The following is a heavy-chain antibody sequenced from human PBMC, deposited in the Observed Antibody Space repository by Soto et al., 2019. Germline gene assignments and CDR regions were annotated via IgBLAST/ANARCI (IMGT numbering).Heavy chain of an antibody. CDR2: IKQDGSEK. CDR3: ARGLVYYDFWSGYLLAY. J-gene: IGHJ4*02. V-gene: IGHV3-7*01. D-gene: IGHD3-3*01. Sequence: EVQLVESGGGLVQPGGSLRLSCAASGFTFSSYWMSWVRQAPGKGLEGVANIKQDGSEKYYVDSVKGRFTISRDNAKNSLYLQMNSLRAEDTAVYYCARGLVYYDFWSGYLLAYWGQGTLVTVSS. CDR1: GFTFSSYW.